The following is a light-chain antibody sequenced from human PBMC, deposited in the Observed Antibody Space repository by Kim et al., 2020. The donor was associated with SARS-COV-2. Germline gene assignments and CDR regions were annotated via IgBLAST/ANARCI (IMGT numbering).Light chain of an antibody. J-gene: IGLJ2*01. V-gene: IGLV2-14*03. Sequence: SITNSGTGTISDVYGYNMVSWYQQHPGKAPNLMIYDVDKRPSGVSDRFSGSKSGATASLTISGLRAEDETDYYCSSYTSSGTQVVFGGGTQLTVL. CDR3: SSYTSSGTQVV. CDR2: DVD. CDR1: ISDVYGYNM.